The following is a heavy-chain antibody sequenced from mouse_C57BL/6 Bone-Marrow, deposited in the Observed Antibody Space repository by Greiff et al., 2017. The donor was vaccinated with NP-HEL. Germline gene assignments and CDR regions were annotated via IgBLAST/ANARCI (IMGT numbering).Heavy chain of an antibody. J-gene: IGHJ2*01. Sequence: VQLKESGAELVRPGASVKLSCKASGYTFTDYYINWVKQRPGQGLEWIARIYPGSGNTYYNEKFKGKATLTAEKSSSTAYMQLSSLTSEDSAVYFCARSRVYYYGSPYFDYWGQGTTLTVSS. CDR1: GYTFTDYY. V-gene: IGHV1-76*01. CDR2: IYPGSGNT. CDR3: ARSRVYYYGSPYFDY. D-gene: IGHD1-1*01.